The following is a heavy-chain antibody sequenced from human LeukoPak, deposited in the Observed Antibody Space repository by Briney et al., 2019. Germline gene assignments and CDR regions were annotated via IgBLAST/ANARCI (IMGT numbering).Heavy chain of an antibody. D-gene: IGHD3-22*01. Sequence: PGGSLRLSCAASGFTFGSYGMHWVRQAPGKGLGWVAFIRYDRSNKYYADSVKGRFTISRDNSKNTLYLQMNSLRAEDTAVYYCAKDHDYYDSTGDPDPLLWGQGTLVTVSS. V-gene: IGHV3-30*02. CDR1: GFTFGSYG. CDR3: AKDHDYYDSTGDPDPLL. CDR2: IRYDRSNK. J-gene: IGHJ4*02.